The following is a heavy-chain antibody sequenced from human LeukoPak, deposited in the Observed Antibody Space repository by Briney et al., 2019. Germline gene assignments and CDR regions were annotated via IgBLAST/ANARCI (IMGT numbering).Heavy chain of an antibody. J-gene: IGHJ4*02. V-gene: IGHV3-30-3*01. CDR1: GFTFSSYA. D-gene: IGHD5-12*01. CDR3: ARDKKIGKWPSYYFDY. CDR2: ISYDGSNK. Sequence: GGSLRLSCAASGFTFSSYAMHWVRQAPGKGLEWVAVISYDGSNKYYADSVKGRFTISRDNSKNTLYLQMNSLRAEDTAVYYCARDKKIGKWPSYYFDYWGQETLVTVSS.